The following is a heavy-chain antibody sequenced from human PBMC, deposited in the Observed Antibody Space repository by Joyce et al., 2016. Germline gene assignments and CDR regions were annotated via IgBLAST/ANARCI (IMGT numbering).Heavy chain of an antibody. CDR2: IRMDNTYI. D-gene: IGHD4-11*01. V-gene: IGHV3-21*01. Sequence: EVQLVESGGGLVKPGESLRLSCTASGFIFSSYSMTWVRQAPGKGLECVSSIRMDNTYIVHADSVKGRFTISRDNARNSLYLQMNSLRAEDTAVYYCARDVLTTVTKAYGYWGQGTLVAVSS. CDR3: ARDVLTTVTKAYGY. CDR1: GFIFSSYS. J-gene: IGHJ4*02.